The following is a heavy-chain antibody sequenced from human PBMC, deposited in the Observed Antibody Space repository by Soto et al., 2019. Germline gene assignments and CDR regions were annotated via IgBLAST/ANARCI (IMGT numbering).Heavy chain of an antibody. CDR3: ATPLGGICSSTSCYYYYGMDF. Sequence: PGGSLRLSCAASGFTFSSYSMNWVRQAPGKGLEWVSSISSSSSYIYYADSVKGRFTISRDNAQNSLYLQMNSLRAEDTAVYYCATPLGGICSSTSCYYYYGMDFWGQGTTVTVSS. CDR1: GFTFSSYS. J-gene: IGHJ6*02. CDR2: ISSSSSYI. V-gene: IGHV3-21*01. D-gene: IGHD2-2*01.